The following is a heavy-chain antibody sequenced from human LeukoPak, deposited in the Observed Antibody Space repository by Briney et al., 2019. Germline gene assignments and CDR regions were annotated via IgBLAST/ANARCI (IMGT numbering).Heavy chain of an antibody. CDR3: ASSYDSSGYYYRYFDY. D-gene: IGHD3-22*01. Sequence: ASVKVSCKASGYTFTGYSLHWVRQAPGQGLEWMGWINTNTGNPTYAQGFTGRFVFSLDTSVSTAYLQISSLKAEDTAVYYCASSYDSSGYYYRYFDYWGQGTLVTVSS. J-gene: IGHJ4*02. CDR1: GYTFTGYS. CDR2: INTNTGNP. V-gene: IGHV7-4-1*02.